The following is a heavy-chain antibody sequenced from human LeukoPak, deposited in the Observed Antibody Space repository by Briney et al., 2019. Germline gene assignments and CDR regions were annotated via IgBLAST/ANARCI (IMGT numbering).Heavy chain of an antibody. Sequence: GASVKVSCKASGYTFTGYYMHWVRQAPGQGLEWMGWINPNSGGTNYAQKFQGRVTMTRDTSISTAYMELSRLRSDDTAVYYCARGNRDGYNYPLGVFDYWGQGTLVTVSS. J-gene: IGHJ4*02. CDR2: INPNSGGT. V-gene: IGHV1-2*02. D-gene: IGHD5-24*01. CDR3: ARGNRDGYNYPLGVFDY. CDR1: GYTFTGYY.